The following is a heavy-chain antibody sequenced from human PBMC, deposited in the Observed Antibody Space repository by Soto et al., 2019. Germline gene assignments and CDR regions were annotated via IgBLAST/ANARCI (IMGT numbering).Heavy chain of an antibody. J-gene: IGHJ5*02. V-gene: IGHV3-23*01. CDR3: AIPYDYYDSSGPPAP. CDR1: GFTFSSYA. Sequence: PGGSLRLSCAASGFTFSSYAMSWVRQAPGKGLEWVSVISGSGGSTYYADSVKGRFTISRDNSKNTLYLQMNSLRAEDTAVYYCAIPYDYYDSSGPPAPWGQGTLVTVSS. D-gene: IGHD3-22*01. CDR2: ISGSGGST.